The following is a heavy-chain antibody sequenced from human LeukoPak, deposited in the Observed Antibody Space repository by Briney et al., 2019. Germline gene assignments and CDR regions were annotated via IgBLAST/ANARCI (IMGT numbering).Heavy chain of an antibody. Sequence: PGGSLRLSCAASGFTLSNHAMSWVRHAPGKGREWVSAISGIGDYTFYADSVKGRYTISRDNSKNTLYLQLNSLRGDEKAVNQGARDRDSWTHYNGLQVWGQGTLVSVSP. V-gene: IGHV3-23*01. J-gene: IGHJ1*01. CDR3: ARDRDSWTHYNGLQV. CDR1: GFTLSNHA. CDR2: ISGIGDYT. D-gene: IGHD1-1*01.